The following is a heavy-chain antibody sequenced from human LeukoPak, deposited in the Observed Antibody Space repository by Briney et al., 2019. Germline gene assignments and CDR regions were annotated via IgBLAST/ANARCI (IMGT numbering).Heavy chain of an antibody. CDR1: GGSISSSSYY. J-gene: IGHJ6*02. D-gene: IGHD3-3*01. V-gene: IGHV4-39*01. CDR3: ASEKYYDFWSGYRNYYYGMDV. CDR2: IYYSGST. Sequence: PSETLSLTCTVSGGSISSSSYYWGWIRQPPGTGLEWIGSIYYSGSTYYNPSLKSRVTISVDTSKNQFSLKLSSVTAADTAVYYCASEKYYDFWSGYRNYYYGMDVWGQGTTVTVSS.